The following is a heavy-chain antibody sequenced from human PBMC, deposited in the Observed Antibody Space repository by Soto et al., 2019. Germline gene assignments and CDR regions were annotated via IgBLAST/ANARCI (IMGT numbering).Heavy chain of an antibody. Sequence: GGSLRLSCAASGFTFSSYWMHWVHQAPGKGLVWVSRINSDGSSTSYADSVKGRFTISRDNAKNTLYLQMNSLRAEDTAVYYCARAPLAATDIDYWGQGTLVTVSS. J-gene: IGHJ4*02. CDR2: INSDGSST. CDR3: ARAPLAATDIDY. D-gene: IGHD2-15*01. V-gene: IGHV3-74*01. CDR1: GFTFSSYW.